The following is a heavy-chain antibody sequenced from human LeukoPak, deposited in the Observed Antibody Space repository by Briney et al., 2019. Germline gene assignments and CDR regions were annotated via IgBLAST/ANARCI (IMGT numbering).Heavy chain of an antibody. CDR2: IYVTGGYI. Sequence: PGGSLRLSCATSGFTFSRFSMRWVRQAPGKGLEWVASIYVTGGYINYAGSVKGRVTISRDNAKNSVYLQMSSLRAEDTAVYYCAREFNTVGNFDYWGQGTLVTVSS. D-gene: IGHD3-10*01. CDR3: AREFNTVGNFDY. J-gene: IGHJ4*02. V-gene: IGHV3-21*01. CDR1: GFTFSRFS.